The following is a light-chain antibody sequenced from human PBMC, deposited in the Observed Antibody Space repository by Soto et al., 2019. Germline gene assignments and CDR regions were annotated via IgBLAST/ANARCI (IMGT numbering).Light chain of an antibody. V-gene: IGKV3-11*01. CDR3: HQRSDWPPLT. J-gene: IGKJ4*01. Sequence: EIVLTQSPATLSLSPGERATLSCRASRSVSSNLAWYQQKPGQAPRLLIYDATNWATGFPARFSGSGSGTDVTRTSSSLEPEYVAVYYCHQRSDWPPLTFGGGTKVEIK. CDR1: RSVSSN. CDR2: DAT.